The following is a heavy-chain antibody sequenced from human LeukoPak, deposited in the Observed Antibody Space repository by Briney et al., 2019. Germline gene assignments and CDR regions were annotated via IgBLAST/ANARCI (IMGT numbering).Heavy chain of an antibody. CDR1: GGSFSGYY. Sequence: PSETLSLTCAVYGGSFSGYYWSWIRQPPGKGLEWIGEINHSGSTNYNPSLKSRVTISVDTSKNQFSLKLSSVTAADTVVYYCARGCLGGYYDSSGIDYWGQGTLVTVSS. CDR3: ARGCLGGYYDSSGIDY. V-gene: IGHV4-34*01. D-gene: IGHD3-22*01. J-gene: IGHJ4*02. CDR2: INHSGST.